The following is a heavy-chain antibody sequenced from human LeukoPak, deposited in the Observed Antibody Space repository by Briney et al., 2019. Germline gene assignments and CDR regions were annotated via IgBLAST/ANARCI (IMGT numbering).Heavy chain of an antibody. Sequence: SETLSLTCTVSGGSITSGSFYWAWIRQSAGKGLEWIGRIYSSGITNYNPSLKSRLTMSIDTSKNQFSLKLSSVTAADTAVYYCARVGDGYSLDYWGQGTLVTVSS. D-gene: IGHD5-24*01. J-gene: IGHJ4*02. CDR1: GGSITSGSFY. CDR3: ARVGDGYSLDY. CDR2: IYSSGIT. V-gene: IGHV4-61*02.